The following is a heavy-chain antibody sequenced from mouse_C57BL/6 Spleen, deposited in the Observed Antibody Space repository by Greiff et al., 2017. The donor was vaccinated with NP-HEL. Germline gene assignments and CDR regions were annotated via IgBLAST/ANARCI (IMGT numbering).Heavy chain of an antibody. J-gene: IGHJ4*01. CDR3: ARGGSTMVTTFYAMDY. CDR1: GYTFTDYN. CDR2: INPNNGGT. D-gene: IGHD2-2*01. Sequence: EVQLQQSGPELVKPGASVKIPCKASGYTFTDYNMDWVKQSHGKSLEWIGDINPNNGGTIYNQKFKGKATLTVDQSSSTAYMELRSLTSEDTAVYYCARGGSTMVTTFYAMDYWGQGTSVTVSS. V-gene: IGHV1-18*01.